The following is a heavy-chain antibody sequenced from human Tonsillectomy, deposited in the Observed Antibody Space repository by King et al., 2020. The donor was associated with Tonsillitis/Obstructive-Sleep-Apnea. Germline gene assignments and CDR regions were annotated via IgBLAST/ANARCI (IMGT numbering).Heavy chain of an antibody. D-gene: IGHD5-12*01. CDR3: AREGYSGYDFTGFWNAFDI. Sequence: VQLVESGGGLVQPGGSLRLSCAASGFTFSSYIMNWVRQAPGKGLEWVSYISSSSSTIYYADSVKGRFTISRDNAKNSLYLQMNSLRDEDTAVYYCAREGYSGYDFTGFWNAFDIWGQGTMVTVSS. CDR1: GFTFSSYI. CDR2: ISSSSSTI. J-gene: IGHJ3*02. V-gene: IGHV3-48*02.